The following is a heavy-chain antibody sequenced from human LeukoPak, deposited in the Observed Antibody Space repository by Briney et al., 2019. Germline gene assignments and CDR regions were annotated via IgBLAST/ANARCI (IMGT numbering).Heavy chain of an antibody. D-gene: IGHD3-16*01. CDR1: GDSISGSY. CDR3: VKFGVDYDMGV. Sequence: SETLSLTCTVSGDSISGSYWTWVRQPPGQGLEWIGQIHYSGRADYNPSLKRRITISVDTSKNQLSLTLTSVTAADTAIYYCVKFGVDYDMGVWGQGTTVTVSS. CDR2: IHYSGRA. V-gene: IGHV4-59*01. J-gene: IGHJ6*02.